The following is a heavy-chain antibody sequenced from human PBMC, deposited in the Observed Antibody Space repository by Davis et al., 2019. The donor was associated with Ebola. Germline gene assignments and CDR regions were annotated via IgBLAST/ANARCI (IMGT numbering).Heavy chain of an antibody. Sequence: MPSETLSLTCTVSGGSIRTGGYYWSWIRQHPGKGLEWIGYIYYSGSAYYNPSLKSRVTISIDRSKNQFSLKLTSVTAADTAVYYCARDIRDYYYGMDVWGKGTTVTVSS. CDR2: IYYSGSA. V-gene: IGHV4-31*03. CDR3: ARDIRDYYYGMDV. CDR1: GGSIRTGGYY. J-gene: IGHJ6*04. D-gene: IGHD4-17*01.